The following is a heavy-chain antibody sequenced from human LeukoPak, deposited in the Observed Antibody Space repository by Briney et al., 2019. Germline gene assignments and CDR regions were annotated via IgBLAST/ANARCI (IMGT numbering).Heavy chain of an antibody. J-gene: IGHJ4*02. D-gene: IGHD3-3*01. CDR1: GGSISSYY. CDR3: ATTPTLTIFGVVLDY. V-gene: IGHV4-59*01. CDR2: IYYSGST. Sequence: SETLSLTCTVSGGSISSYYWSWIRQPPGKGLEWIGYIYYSGSTNYNPSLKSRVTISVDTSKNQFSLKLSSVTAADTAVYYCATTPTLTIFGVVLDYWGQGTLVTVSS.